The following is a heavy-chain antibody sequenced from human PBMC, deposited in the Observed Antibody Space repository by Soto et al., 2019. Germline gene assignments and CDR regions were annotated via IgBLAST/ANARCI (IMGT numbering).Heavy chain of an antibody. J-gene: IGHJ4*02. CDR1: GITLWSRA. CDR2: ITDPGGAA. D-gene: IGHD3-9*01. V-gene: IGHV3-23*01. CDR3: ASGSKVSYPASSNFDT. Sequence: HPEGPLRITCLASGITLWSRAMSWVRQAPGEGLEWVSTITDPGGAAHYADSVRGRFTIPRDNAKKTLYLQMSSQRADDSAVYFCASGSKVSYPASSNFDTWGRRTPVTVSS.